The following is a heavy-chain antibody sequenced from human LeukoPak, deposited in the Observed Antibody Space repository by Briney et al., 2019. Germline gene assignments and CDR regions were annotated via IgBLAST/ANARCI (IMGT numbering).Heavy chain of an antibody. Sequence: GASVKVSCKASGHTFTGYYMHWVRQAPGQGLEWMGWINANSGDTNYAQKLQGRVTMTTDTSTSTAYMELRSLRSDDTAVYYCARGAGELWFGELYGFYYYMDVWGKGTTVTISS. CDR1: GHTFTGYY. D-gene: IGHD3-10*01. CDR3: ARGAGELWFGELYGFYYYMDV. J-gene: IGHJ6*03. V-gene: IGHV1-18*04. CDR2: INANSGDT.